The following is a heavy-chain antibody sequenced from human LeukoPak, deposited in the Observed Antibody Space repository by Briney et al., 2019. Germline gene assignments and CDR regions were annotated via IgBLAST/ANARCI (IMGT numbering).Heavy chain of an antibody. CDR3: AREGGGTDI. V-gene: IGHV3-11*05. CDR1: GFSFSDHH. D-gene: IGHD4-23*01. J-gene: IGHJ4*02. CDR2: ISSSSTDT. Sequence: KPGGSLRLSCAASGFSFSDHHMSWIRQAPGKGLEWVSYISSSSTDTGYAESVKGRFTISRDNAKNSLYLQMNSLRVDDTAVYYCAREGGGTDIWGQGTLVTVSS.